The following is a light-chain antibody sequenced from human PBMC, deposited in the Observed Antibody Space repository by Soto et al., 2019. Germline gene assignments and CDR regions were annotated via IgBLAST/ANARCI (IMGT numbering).Light chain of an antibody. J-gene: IGKJ1*01. CDR3: QQYGSSGT. V-gene: IGKV3-20*01. Sequence: EIVLTQSPGTLSLSPGERATLSCRASQSISSTYLTWYHQKPGQAPRLLIYDASRRATGIPDRFSGSGSGTDFTLTISRLEPEDFAVYYCQQYGSSGTFGQGTKVDIK. CDR1: QSISSTY. CDR2: DAS.